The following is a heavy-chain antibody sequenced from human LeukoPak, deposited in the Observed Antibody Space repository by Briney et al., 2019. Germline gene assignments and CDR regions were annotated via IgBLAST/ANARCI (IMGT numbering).Heavy chain of an antibody. CDR2: IRYDGSNK. CDR3: AKMRWLQPSSGFDY. J-gene: IGHJ4*02. V-gene: IGHV3-30*02. CDR1: GFTFSSYG. Sequence: GGSLRLSCAASGFTFSSYGMHWVRQAPGKGLEWVAFIRYDGSNKYYADSVKGRFTISRDNSKNTLYLQMNSLRAEDTAVYYCAKMRWLQPSSGFDYWGQGTLVTVSS. D-gene: IGHD5-24*01.